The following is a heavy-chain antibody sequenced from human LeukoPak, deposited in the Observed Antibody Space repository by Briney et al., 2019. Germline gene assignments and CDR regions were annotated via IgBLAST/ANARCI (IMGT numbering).Heavy chain of an antibody. V-gene: IGHV3-53*05. J-gene: IGHJ4*02. CDR1: GFIASSNY. D-gene: IGHD1-1*01. CDR3: AKEGTGIHFDY. CDR2: IYSGGTT. Sequence: PGGSLRLSCVVSGFIASSNYMSWVRQAPGKGLEWISLIYSGGTTYYADSVMGRFTISRDNSKTTLFLQMNSLRAEDTAVYYCAKEGTGIHFDYWGQGTLVTVSS.